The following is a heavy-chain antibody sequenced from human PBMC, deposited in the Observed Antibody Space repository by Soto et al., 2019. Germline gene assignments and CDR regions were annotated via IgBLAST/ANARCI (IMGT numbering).Heavy chain of an antibody. D-gene: IGHD2-21*02. CDR3: ARTRRGEVGTPYYGMDV. CDR1: GYTFTTYG. CDR2: ISGYNGNT. V-gene: IGHV1-18*01. J-gene: IGHJ6*02. Sequence: GASVKVSCKASGYTFTTYGISWVRQAPGQGLEWMGWISGYNGNTNYAQKFQGRVTMTTDTSTSTANMELSSLRSEDTAVYYCARTRRGEVGTPYYGMDVWGPGTTVTVSS.